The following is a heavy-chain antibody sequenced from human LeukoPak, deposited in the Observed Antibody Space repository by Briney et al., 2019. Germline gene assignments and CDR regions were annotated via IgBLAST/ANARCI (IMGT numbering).Heavy chain of an antibody. J-gene: IGHJ3*02. D-gene: IGHD1-26*01. V-gene: IGHV3-7*01. Sequence: PGGSLRLSCAVSGFTFSSYWMSWVRQAPGKGLEWVANIKLDGSEKYYVDSVKGRFTISRDNAKNSLYLQMNSLRAEDTAVYYCARAGGSYYGIAFDIWGQGTMVTVSS. CDR2: IKLDGSEK. CDR3: ARAGGSYYGIAFDI. CDR1: GFTFSSYW.